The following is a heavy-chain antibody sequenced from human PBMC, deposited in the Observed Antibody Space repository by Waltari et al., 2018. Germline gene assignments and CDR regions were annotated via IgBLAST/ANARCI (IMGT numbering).Heavy chain of an antibody. V-gene: IGHV1-69*05. D-gene: IGHD6-19*01. CDR2: VSPIFGTG. J-gene: IGHJ3*02. Sequence: QVQLVQSGAEVKKPGSSLKVSCKASVGTFSTYAISWVRQAPGQGLEWMGGVSPIFGTGTDGKKLKGKGTITTDEDTSTGYMEMGRMSSEDAAVYYCARRRQWTSDAFDIWGQGTMVTVSS. CDR1: VGTFSTYA. CDR3: ARRRQWTSDAFDI.